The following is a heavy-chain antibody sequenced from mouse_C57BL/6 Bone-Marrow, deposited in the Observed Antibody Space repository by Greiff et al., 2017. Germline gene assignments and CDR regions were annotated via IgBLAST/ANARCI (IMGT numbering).Heavy chain of an antibody. D-gene: IGHD2-3*01. CDR2: ISSGGSYT. Sequence: EVKLVESGGDLVKPGGSLKLSCAASGFTFSSYGMSWVRQTPDKRLEWVATISSGGSYTYYPDSVKGRFTISRDNAKNTLSLQMSRLKSEDTAMYYCARDGYYAWFAYWGQGTLVTVSA. J-gene: IGHJ3*01. CDR1: GFTFSSYG. CDR3: ARDGYYAWFAY. V-gene: IGHV5-6*01.